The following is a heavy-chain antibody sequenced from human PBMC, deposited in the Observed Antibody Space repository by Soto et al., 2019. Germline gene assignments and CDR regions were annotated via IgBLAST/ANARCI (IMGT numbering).Heavy chain of an antibody. J-gene: IGHJ3*01. CDR1: GGSIARSSYY. Sequence: PSETLSLTCTFSGGSIARSSYYWGWIRQPPGKGLEWIGTMYYTGSAYSNPSLKSRVTISVDTSKTQFSLKLNSVTAADTAVYYCAKSRAGPFDAYDLWGPGTVVT. V-gene: IGHV4-39*01. CDR2: MYYTGSA. D-gene: IGHD6-13*01. CDR3: AKSRAGPFDAYDL.